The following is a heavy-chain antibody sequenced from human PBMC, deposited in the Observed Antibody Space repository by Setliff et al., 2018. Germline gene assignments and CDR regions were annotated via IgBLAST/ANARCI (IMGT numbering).Heavy chain of an antibody. V-gene: IGHV1-46*01. CDR3: ARDRGYYYDSSGSSLDY. CDR2: INPSGGST. Sequence: ASVKVSCKASGYTFTSYYMHWVRQAPGQGLEWMGIINPSGGSTSYAQKFQGRVTMTRDTSTSTVYMGLSSLRSEDTAVYYCARDRGYYYDSSGSSLDYWGQGTLVTVSS. CDR1: GYTFTSYY. D-gene: IGHD3-22*01. J-gene: IGHJ4*02.